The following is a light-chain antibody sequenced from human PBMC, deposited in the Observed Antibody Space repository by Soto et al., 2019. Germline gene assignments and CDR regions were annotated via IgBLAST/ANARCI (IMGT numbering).Light chain of an antibody. Sequence: EIVMTPSPPTLSVSPGERATLSCRASQSVGSKLAWYQQRPGQAPRLLIYDASNRATGIPARFSGSGSGTEFSLTISSLQSEDFAVYSCQQYGDWPGAFGGGTKVDIK. CDR2: DAS. J-gene: IGKJ4*01. V-gene: IGKV3D-15*01. CDR1: QSVGSK. CDR3: QQYGDWPGA.